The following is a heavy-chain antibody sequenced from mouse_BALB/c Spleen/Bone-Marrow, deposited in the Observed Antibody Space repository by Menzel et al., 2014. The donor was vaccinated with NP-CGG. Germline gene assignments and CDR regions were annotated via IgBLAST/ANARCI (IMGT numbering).Heavy chain of an antibody. CDR1: GYTFTSYW. V-gene: IGHV1-5*01. J-gene: IGHJ2*01. CDR3: TRWNYYGSSYDY. Sequence: VQLQQSGTVLARPGASVKMSCKASGYTFTSYWIHWVKQRPGQGLEWIGAIYPGNSDTSYNQKFKGKAKLTAVTSTSTAYMELSSLTNEDSAVYYCTRWNYYGSSYDYWGQGTTLTVSS. D-gene: IGHD1-1*01. CDR2: IYPGNSDT.